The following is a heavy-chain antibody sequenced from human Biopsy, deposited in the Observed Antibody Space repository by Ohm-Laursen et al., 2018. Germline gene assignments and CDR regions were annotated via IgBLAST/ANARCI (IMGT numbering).Heavy chain of an antibody. CDR3: TTDLAGYCSSTSCYKAIEFDP. V-gene: IGHV3-15*01. CDR1: GFAVSSNY. CDR2: IRSKPDGGIA. J-gene: IGHJ5*02. Sequence: SLRLSCTASGFAVSSNYLTWVRQAPGKGLEWVGRIRSKPDGGIAEYTAPVKGRFTISRDDSENTVFLQMTSLKTEDTAVYYCTTDLAGYCSSTSCYKAIEFDPWGQGTLVTVSS. D-gene: IGHD2-2*02.